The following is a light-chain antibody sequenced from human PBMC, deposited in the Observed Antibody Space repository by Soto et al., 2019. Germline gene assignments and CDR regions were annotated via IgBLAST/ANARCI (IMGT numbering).Light chain of an antibody. CDR3: QQYVPSPYT. CDR1: QSITTNS. Sequence: EIVLTQSPGTLSLSPGEGATLSCRASQSITTNSLAWYQQKPGQAPRLLIYGASNRATGVPDRVSASGSGTDFTLIFSRLEPEDFAMYYCQQYVPSPYTFGQGTKLAIK. CDR2: GAS. V-gene: IGKV3-20*01. J-gene: IGKJ2*01.